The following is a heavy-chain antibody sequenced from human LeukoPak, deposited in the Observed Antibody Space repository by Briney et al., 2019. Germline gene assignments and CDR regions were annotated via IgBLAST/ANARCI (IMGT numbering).Heavy chain of an antibody. CDR2: IYSGGST. V-gene: IGHV3-53*01. CDR3: ARDALPPYDSDAFDI. D-gene: IGHD3-22*01. CDR1: GFSVSSNY. J-gene: IGHJ3*02. Sequence: PGGSLRLSCAASGFSVSSNYMSWVRQAPGKGLEWVSVIYSGGSTYYADSVKRRFTISRDNSKNTLYLQMNSLRAEDTAVYYCARDALPPYDSDAFDIWGQGAMVTVSS.